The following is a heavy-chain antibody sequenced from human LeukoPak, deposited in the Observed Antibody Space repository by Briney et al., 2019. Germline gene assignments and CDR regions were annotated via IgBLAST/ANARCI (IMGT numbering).Heavy chain of an antibody. V-gene: IGHV4-39*01. Sequence: PSENLSLTCTVSGGSISSSSYYWGWIRQPPGKGLEWIGSIYYSGSTYYNPSLKSRVTISVDTSKNQFSLKLSSVTAADTAVYYCATRGYSYGHYDSSGYYYFDYWGQGTLVTVSS. CDR3: ATRGYSYGHYDSSGYYYFDY. D-gene: IGHD3-22*01. CDR2: IYYSGST. CDR1: GGSISSSSYY. J-gene: IGHJ4*02.